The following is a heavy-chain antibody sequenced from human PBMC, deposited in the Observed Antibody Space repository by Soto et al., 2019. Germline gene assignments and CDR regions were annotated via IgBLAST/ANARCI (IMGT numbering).Heavy chain of an antibody. D-gene: IGHD2-2*02. CDR2: IYPSGNT. CDR3: VAYTAAHNWFDP. J-gene: IGHJ5*02. CDR1: GPSVSSGFY. V-gene: IGHV4-38-2*01. Sequence: PSETLSLTCGVSGPSVSSGFYWAWIRQSPGAGLEWLGSIYPSGNTYYNPSLRGRITISADTSKKHFSLTLTSVTAADTARYYCVAYTAAHNWFDPWGQGTLVTVSS.